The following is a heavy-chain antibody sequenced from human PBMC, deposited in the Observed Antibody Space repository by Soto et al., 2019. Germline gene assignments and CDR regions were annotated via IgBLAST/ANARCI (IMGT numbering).Heavy chain of an antibody. J-gene: IGHJ4*02. CDR3: VRVLYDSGVVDF. CDR2: IQTGGAT. V-gene: IGHV3-53*01. Sequence: QLVESGGGLFQAGGSTRLSCLASGFTVSRYDMAWVRQAPGKGLERASIIQTGGATYYTDSAQGRFTISRDNCRNTVYLQMSSLRVEDTGVYSCVRVLYDSGVVDFWGQGSPITVS. CDR1: GFTVSRYD. D-gene: IGHD5-12*01.